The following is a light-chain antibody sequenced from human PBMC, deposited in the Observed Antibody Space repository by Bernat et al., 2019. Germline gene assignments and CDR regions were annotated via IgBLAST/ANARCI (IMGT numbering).Light chain of an antibody. CDR2: GAS. CDR1: QTIGSSS. J-gene: IGKJ1*01. V-gene: IGKV3-20*01. Sequence: DIVLTQSPGTLSLSPGERATLSCRASQTIGSSSLSWYQQKPGQAPRLLIYGASSRATGIPDRFSGSGSGTDFPLTISRLEPEDFAVFYCQHSGISLWTFGQGTKVEIK. CDR3: QHSGISLWT.